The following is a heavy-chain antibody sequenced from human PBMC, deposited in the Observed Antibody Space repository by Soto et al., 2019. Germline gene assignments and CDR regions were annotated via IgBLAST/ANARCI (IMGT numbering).Heavy chain of an antibody. V-gene: IGHV3-73*02. CDR2: IRSKTKSYAT. Sequence: EVQLVESGGGLVQPGGSLKLSCAASGFTFSGSAMHWVRQASGKGLAWVGRIRSKTKSYATAYAASVKGRFTISRDDSKNTAYLQMNSLKAEDTAVYYCTSLLHHDYGDQVFDYWGQGTLVTVSS. J-gene: IGHJ4*02. D-gene: IGHD4-17*01. CDR1: GFTFSGSA. CDR3: TSLLHHDYGDQVFDY.